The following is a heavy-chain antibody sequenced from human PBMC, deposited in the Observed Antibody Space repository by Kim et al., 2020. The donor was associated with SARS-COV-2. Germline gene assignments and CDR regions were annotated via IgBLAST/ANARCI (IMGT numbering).Heavy chain of an antibody. CDR2: ISGSGGST. CDR3: AKGMGIAAAGMDYYYGMDV. V-gene: IGHV3-23*01. D-gene: IGHD6-13*01. Sequence: GGSLRLSCAASGFTFSSYAMSWVRQAPGKGLEWVSAISGSGGSTYYADSVKGRFTISRDNSKNTLYLQMNSLRAEDTAVYYCAKGMGIAAAGMDYYYGMDVWGQGTTVTVSS. CDR1: GFTFSSYA. J-gene: IGHJ6*02.